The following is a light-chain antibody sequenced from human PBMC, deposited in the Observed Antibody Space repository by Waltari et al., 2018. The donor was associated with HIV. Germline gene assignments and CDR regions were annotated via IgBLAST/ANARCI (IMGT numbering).Light chain of an antibody. V-gene: IGLV1-44*01. Sequence: QSVLTQPPSASGTPGQRVTISCSGSSSHIGSKTVNWYQQLPGTAPKLLIYSNNQRPSGVADRFSGSKSGTSASLAISGLQSEDEADYYCAAWDDSLNGVVFGGGTKLTVL. CDR1: SSHIGSKT. J-gene: IGLJ2*01. CDR2: SNN. CDR3: AAWDDSLNGVV.